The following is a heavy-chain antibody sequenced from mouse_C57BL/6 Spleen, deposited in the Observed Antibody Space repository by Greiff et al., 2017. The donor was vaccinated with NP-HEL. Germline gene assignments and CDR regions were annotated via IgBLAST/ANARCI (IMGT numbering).Heavy chain of an antibody. CDR3: ARCVTTVGATGDYAMDY. Sequence: VQLQQPGAELVKPGASVKMSCKASGYTFTSYWITWVKQRPGQGLEWIGDIYPGSGSTNYNEKFKSKATLTVDTSSSTAYMQLSSLTSEDSAVDDWARCVTTVGATGDYAMDYWGQGTSVTVSS. V-gene: IGHV1-55*01. J-gene: IGHJ4*01. CDR2: IYPGSGST. CDR1: GYTFTSYW. D-gene: IGHD1-1*01.